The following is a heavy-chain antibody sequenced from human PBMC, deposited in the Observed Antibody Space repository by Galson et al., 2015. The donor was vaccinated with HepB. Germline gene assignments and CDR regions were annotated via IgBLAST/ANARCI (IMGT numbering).Heavy chain of an antibody. CDR3: ARVMYDVWSGALTAPYYYYCMDV. CDR2: ISAYNGNT. J-gene: IGHJ6*03. CDR1: GYTFTSYG. D-gene: IGHD3-3*01. V-gene: IGHV1-18*01. Sequence: SVKVSCKASGYTFTSYGISWVRQAPGQGLEWMGWISAYNGNTTYAQKLQGRVTMTTDTSPSTAYMELRSLRSDDPAVSYCARVMYDVWSGALTAPYYYYCMDVWGKRTTVTVSS.